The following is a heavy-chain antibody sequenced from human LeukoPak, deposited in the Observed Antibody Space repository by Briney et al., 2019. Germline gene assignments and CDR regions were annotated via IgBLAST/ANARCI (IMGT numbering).Heavy chain of an antibody. J-gene: IGHJ4*02. Sequence: GASVKVSCKASGYTFTGYGISWVRQAPGQGLEWMGWISTYDGNTNYAQKLQGRVTMTTDTSTSTAYMELRSLRSDDTAVYYCARDRYSGSRTFDYWGQGTLVTVSS. CDR1: GYTFTGYG. D-gene: IGHD1-26*01. CDR3: ARDRYSGSRTFDY. V-gene: IGHV1-18*01. CDR2: ISTYDGNT.